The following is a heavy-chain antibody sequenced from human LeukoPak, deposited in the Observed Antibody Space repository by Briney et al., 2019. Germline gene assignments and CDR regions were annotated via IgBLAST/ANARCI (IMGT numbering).Heavy chain of an antibody. V-gene: IGHV3-73*01. Sequence: GGSLRLSCAASGVTFSGSAMHWVRQASGKGLELVGRIRSKANSYATAYAASVKGRFTISRDDSKNTAYLQMNSLKTEDTAVYYCTRSLVRGNYYYYYYMAAWGKGTTVTVSS. CDR3: TRSLVRGNYYYYYYMAA. D-gene: IGHD3-10*01. CDR1: GVTFSGSA. CDR2: IRSKANSYAT. J-gene: IGHJ6*03.